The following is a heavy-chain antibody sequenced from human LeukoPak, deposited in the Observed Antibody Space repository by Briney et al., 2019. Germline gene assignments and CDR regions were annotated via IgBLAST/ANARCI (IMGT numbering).Heavy chain of an antibody. D-gene: IGHD3-22*01. CDR2: LSSSSTYM. CDR3: ARDTGYYYDSSGYYLYYFDY. V-gene: IGHV3-21*01. Sequence: GGSLRLSCAASGFTFSSYSMNWVRQAPGKGLEWVSSLSSSSTYMYYADSVKGRFTISRDNAKNSLYLQMNSLRAEDTAVYYCARDTGYYYDSSGYYLYYFDYWGQGTLVTVSS. J-gene: IGHJ4*02. CDR1: GFTFSSYS.